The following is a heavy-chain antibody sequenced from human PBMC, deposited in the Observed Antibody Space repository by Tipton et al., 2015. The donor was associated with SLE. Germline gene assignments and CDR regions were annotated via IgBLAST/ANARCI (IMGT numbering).Heavy chain of an antibody. V-gene: IGHV3-49*03. D-gene: IGHD6-13*01. Sequence: SLRLSCTGSEFTFGDYGMSWFRQAPGKGLEWVGFIRSKAFGGTTECAASVRGRFTISRDDSKSIAYLQMNSLKSKDTAVYYCATVYQYSSSWYEGNYYYYGMDVWGQGTTVTVSS. CDR2: IRSKAFGGTT. J-gene: IGHJ6*02. CDR3: ATVYQYSSSWYEGNYYYYGMDV. CDR1: EFTFGDYG.